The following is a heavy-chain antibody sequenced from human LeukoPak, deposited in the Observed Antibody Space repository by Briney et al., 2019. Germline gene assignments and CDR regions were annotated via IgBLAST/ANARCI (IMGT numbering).Heavy chain of an antibody. J-gene: IGHJ4*02. CDR1: GFTFSSYA. Sequence: PGGSLRLSCAASGFTFSSYAMSWVRQAPGKGLEWVSAISGSGGSTYYADSVKGRFTISRDNSKNTLYLQMNSLRAEDTAVYYCAKDGGYSSAWYPSDYWGQGTLVTVSS. D-gene: IGHD6-19*01. CDR3: AKDGGYSSAWYPSDY. V-gene: IGHV3-23*01. CDR2: ISGSGGST.